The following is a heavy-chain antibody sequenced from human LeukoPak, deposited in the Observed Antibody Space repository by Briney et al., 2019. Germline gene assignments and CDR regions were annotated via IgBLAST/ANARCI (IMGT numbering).Heavy chain of an antibody. V-gene: IGHV3-23*01. Sequence: GGSLRLSCAGTGLRFYTYAMTWVRQAPGKGLDWASTISSYDGDDTYYADSVKGRFFISRDNSKNTVYLQMNSLRAEDTAVYYCAKSRLSGINDAFDIWGQGTMVTVSS. J-gene: IGHJ3*02. D-gene: IGHD3-3*01. CDR3: AKSRLSGINDAFDI. CDR2: ISSYDGDDT. CDR1: GLRFYTYA.